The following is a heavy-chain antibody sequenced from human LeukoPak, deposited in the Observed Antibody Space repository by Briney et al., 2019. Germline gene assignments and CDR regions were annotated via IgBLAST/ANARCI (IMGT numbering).Heavy chain of an antibody. Sequence: GGSLRLSCAASGFTFSDYDMHWVRQAPGKGLEWVSTINGNSGSVGYADSVKGRFTISRDNAKKTLYLQMNSLRPEDTALYYCAKDYGYSSSWYDYWGKEPWSPSPQ. J-gene: IGHJ5*01. CDR2: INGNSGSV. CDR1: GFTFSDYD. D-gene: IGHD6-13*01. V-gene: IGHV3-9*01. CDR3: AKDYGYSSSWYDY.